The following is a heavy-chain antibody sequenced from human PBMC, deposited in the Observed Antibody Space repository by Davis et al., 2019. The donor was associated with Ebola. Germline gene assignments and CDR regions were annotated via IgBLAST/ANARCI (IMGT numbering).Heavy chain of an antibody. CDR3: AKAPLAYYYMDV. V-gene: IGHV3-23*01. D-gene: IGHD6-13*01. CDR2: ISGSGGST. J-gene: IGHJ6*03. Sequence: GESLKISCAASGFTFSSYAMSWVRQAPGKGLEWVSAISGSGGSTYYADSVKGRFTISRDNSKNTLYLQMNSLRAEDTAVYYCAKAPLAYYYMDVWGKGTTVTVSS. CDR1: GFTFSSYA.